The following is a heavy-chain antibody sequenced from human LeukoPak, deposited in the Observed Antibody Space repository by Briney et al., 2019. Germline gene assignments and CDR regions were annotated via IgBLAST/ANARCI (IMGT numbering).Heavy chain of an antibody. CDR2: IKSKTDGGTT. Sequence: PGGSLRLSCADSGFTFSNAWMNWVRQAPGKGLEWVGRIKSKTDGGTTDYAAPVKGRFTISRDDSKSTLYLQMNNLRTEDTAVYYCTTDRGSCLGYWGQGTLVTVSS. CDR1: GFTFSNAW. V-gene: IGHV3-15*01. CDR3: TTDRGSCLGY. J-gene: IGHJ4*02. D-gene: IGHD2-15*01.